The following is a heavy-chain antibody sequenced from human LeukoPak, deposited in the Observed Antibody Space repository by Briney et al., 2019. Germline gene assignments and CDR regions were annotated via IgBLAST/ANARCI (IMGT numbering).Heavy chain of an antibody. CDR3: ARDLLVRGIMRDY. CDR2: INPNSGGT. CDR1: GYTFTGYY. J-gene: IGHJ4*02. Sequence: ASVKVSCKASGYTFTGYYMHWVRQAPGQGLEWMGWINPNSGGTNYAQKFQGRVTMTRDTSISTAYMELSRLRSDDMAVYYCARDLLVRGIMRDYWGQGTLVTVSS. V-gene: IGHV1-2*02. D-gene: IGHD3-10*01.